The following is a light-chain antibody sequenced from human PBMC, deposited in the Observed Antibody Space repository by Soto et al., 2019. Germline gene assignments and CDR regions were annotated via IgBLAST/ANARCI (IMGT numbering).Light chain of an antibody. CDR1: QSIDRW. CDR2: KAS. Sequence: DIQMTQSPSTLSASVGGRVTITCRASQSIDRWLAWYQQKPGKAPNLLVYKASSLESGVPSRFSGSGFGTEFTLTITSLQPDDFATYYRQQYNSFPYSFGQGTRLEIK. V-gene: IGKV1-5*03. J-gene: IGKJ2*03. CDR3: QQYNSFPYS.